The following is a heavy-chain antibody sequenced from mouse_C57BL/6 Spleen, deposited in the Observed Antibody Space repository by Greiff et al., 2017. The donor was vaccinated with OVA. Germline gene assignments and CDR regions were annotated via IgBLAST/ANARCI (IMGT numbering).Heavy chain of an antibody. CDR1: GFTFSDYG. Sequence: DVQLVESGGGLVKPGGSLKLSCAASGFTFSDYGMHWVRQAPEKGLEWVAYISSGSSTIYYADTVKGRFTISRDNAKNTLFLQMTSLRSEDTAMYYCARSQYYFDYWGQGTTLTVSS. V-gene: IGHV5-17*01. CDR2: ISSGSSTI. CDR3: ARSQYYFDY. J-gene: IGHJ2*01.